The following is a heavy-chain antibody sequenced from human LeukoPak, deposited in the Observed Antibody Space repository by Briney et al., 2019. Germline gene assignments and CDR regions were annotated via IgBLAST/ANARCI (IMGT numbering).Heavy chain of an antibody. CDR1: GFTFSSYA. CDR3: AKQRDGYTYYFHY. D-gene: IGHD5-24*01. Sequence: GGSLRLSCAASGFTFSSYAMSWVRQAPGKGLEWVSAISGSGGSTYYADSVKGRFTISRDNSKKTLYLQMNSLRAEDTAVYYCAKQRDGYTYYFHYWGQGTLLTVSS. J-gene: IGHJ4*02. CDR2: ISGSGGST. V-gene: IGHV3-23*01.